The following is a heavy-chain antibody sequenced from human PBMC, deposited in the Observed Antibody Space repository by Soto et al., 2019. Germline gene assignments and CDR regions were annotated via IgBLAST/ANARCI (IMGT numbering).Heavy chain of an antibody. D-gene: IGHD6-19*01. CDR2: INHSGST. Sequence: SETLSLTCAVYGGSFRGYYWSWPRQPPGKGLEWIGEINHSGSTNYNPSLKSRVTISVDTSKKQISLKLSSVTAADTVVYSCAREGYSSAWWGFDYWSQETLVTVSS. J-gene: IGHJ4*02. CDR1: GGSFRGYY. V-gene: IGHV4-34*01. CDR3: AREGYSSAWWGFDY.